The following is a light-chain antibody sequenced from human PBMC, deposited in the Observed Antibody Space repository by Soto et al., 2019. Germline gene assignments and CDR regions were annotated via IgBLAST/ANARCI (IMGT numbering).Light chain of an antibody. CDR1: QSFSSNY. V-gene: IGKV3-20*01. Sequence: EIVLAQSPDTLSLSPGERATLSCRASQSFSSNYLAWYQQKPGQAPRLLIHGVSNRATGIPDRFSGGGSGTDFTLTISRLEHEDCAVYYCQQYDSSPSTFGQGTKLEIK. CDR2: GVS. J-gene: IGKJ2*01. CDR3: QQYDSSPST.